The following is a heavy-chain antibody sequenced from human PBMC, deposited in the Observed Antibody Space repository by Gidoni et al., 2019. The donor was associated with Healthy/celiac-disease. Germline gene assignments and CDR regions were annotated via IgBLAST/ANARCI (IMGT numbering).Heavy chain of an antibody. CDR3: ARVGVSSSNRYNLYYYYYYYMDV. V-gene: IGHV4-59*01. Sequence: QVQLQESGPGLVKPSETLSLTCTVSGGSISSYYWSWIRHPPGKGLEWIGYIYYSGSTNYNPSLKSRVTISVDTSKNQFSLKLSSVTAADTAVYYCARVGVSSSNRYNLYYYYYYYMDVWGKGTTVTVSS. CDR2: IYYSGST. J-gene: IGHJ6*03. D-gene: IGHD6-13*01. CDR1: GGSISSYY.